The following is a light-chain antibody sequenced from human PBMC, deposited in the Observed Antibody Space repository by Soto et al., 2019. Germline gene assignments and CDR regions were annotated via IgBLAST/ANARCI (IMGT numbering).Light chain of an antibody. Sequence: QSVLTQSSSASASLGSSVKLTCTLSSGHSSYIIAWHQQQPGKAPRYLMMLGGAGIHKKGSGIPDRFSGSSSGADRYLTISSLQSDDEADYYCETWGSDTHVFGGGTKLTVL. CDR1: SGHSSYI. CDR3: ETWGSDTHV. J-gene: IGLJ2*01. V-gene: IGLV4-60*03. CDR2: LGGAGIH.